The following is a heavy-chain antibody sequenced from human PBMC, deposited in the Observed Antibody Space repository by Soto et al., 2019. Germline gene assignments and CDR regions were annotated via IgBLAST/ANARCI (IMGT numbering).Heavy chain of an antibody. CDR2: IYYSGST. V-gene: IGHV4-31*03. D-gene: IGHD2-21*01. Sequence: SETLSLTCTVSGGSISSGGYYWSWIRQHPGKGLEWIGYIYYSGSTYYNPSLKSRVTISVDTSKNQFSLKLSSVTAADTAVYYCARDYGYCGGDCFYGMDVWGQGTTVTVSS. CDR1: GGSISSGGYY. J-gene: IGHJ6*02. CDR3: ARDYGYCGGDCFYGMDV.